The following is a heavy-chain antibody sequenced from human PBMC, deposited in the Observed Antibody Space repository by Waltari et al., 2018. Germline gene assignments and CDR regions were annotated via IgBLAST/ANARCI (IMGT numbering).Heavy chain of an antibody. CDR3: ARGARRTTVTTGWWYFDL. CDR2: SNSEGRCT. CDR1: GSTYSMYW. J-gene: IGHJ2*01. Sequence: EVQLVESGGGLVQPGGPLRLSCAASGSTYSMYWMQWVRQAPGKGLVWVSRSNSEGRCTSYADSVKGRLTNSIDNAKNAVYLQMNSLRAEDTAIYYCARGARRTTVTTGWWYFDLWGRGTLVPVSA. D-gene: IGHD4-17*01. V-gene: IGHV3-74*01.